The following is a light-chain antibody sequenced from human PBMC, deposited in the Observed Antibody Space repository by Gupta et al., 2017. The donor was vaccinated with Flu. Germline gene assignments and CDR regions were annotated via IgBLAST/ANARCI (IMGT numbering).Light chain of an antibody. CDR1: QSLLQSNGDNY. CDR3: MQSLQTPLT. CDR2: LGS. J-gene: IGKJ4*01. Sequence: DIVMTQSPLSLPVTPGEPASISCRSSQSLLQSNGDNYLDWYLQKPGQSPQLLIYLGSNRASGVPDRFSGSGSGTDFTLQISRVEAEDVGVYYCMQSLQTPLTFGGGTKVEIK. V-gene: IGKV2-28*01.